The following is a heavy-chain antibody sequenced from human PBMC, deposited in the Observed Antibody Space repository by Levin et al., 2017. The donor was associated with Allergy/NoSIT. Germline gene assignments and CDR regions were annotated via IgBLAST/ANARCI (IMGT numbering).Heavy chain of an antibody. CDR2: ISWNSRSI. Sequence: SLKISCAASGFTFDDYAMHWVRQAPGKGLEWVSGISWNSRSIGYADSVKGRFTISRDNARNSLYLQIYSLRLEDTAFYYCAKADCSTVSCYGGGPDYWGQGTLVTVSS. J-gene: IGHJ4*02. CDR1: GFTFDDYA. D-gene: IGHD2-2*01. CDR3: AKADCSTVSCYGGGPDY. V-gene: IGHV3-9*01.